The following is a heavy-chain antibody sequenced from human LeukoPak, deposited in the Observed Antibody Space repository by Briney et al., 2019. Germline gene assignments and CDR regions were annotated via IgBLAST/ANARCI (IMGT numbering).Heavy chain of an antibody. V-gene: IGHV4-59*01. D-gene: IGHD3-22*01. CDR3: ARFTTYYYDGTTYSSPYYFDY. Sequence: PSETLSLTCTVSGGSISNYYWSWIRQPPGKGLGWIGYIYYTGSTNYNPSLKSRVTISADTSKNQFSLKLNSVTAADTAVYYCARFTTYYYDGTTYSSPYYFDYWGQGTLVTVSS. J-gene: IGHJ4*02. CDR2: IYYTGST. CDR1: GGSISNYY.